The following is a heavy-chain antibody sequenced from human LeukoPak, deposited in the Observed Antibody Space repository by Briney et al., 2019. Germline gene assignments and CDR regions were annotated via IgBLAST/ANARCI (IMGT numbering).Heavy chain of an antibody. CDR1: GYTFTSYD. CDR3: ARGRSTGFPYYFEY. J-gene: IGHJ4*02. V-gene: IGHV1-8*03. CDR2: MNPNSGNT. Sequence: ASVKVSCKASGYTFTSYDINWVRQGTRQGHEWMGWMNPNSGNTGYAQKFQGRGTITRNTSISTAYMELSGLRSEDTAVYYCARGRSTGFPYYFEYWGQGTLVTVSS.